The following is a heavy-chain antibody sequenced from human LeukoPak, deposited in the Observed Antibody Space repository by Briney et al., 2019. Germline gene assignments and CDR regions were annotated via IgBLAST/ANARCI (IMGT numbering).Heavy chain of an antibody. CDR2: FDPEDGET. D-gene: IGHD3-3*01. CDR1: GYTLTELS. J-gene: IGHJ4*02. Sequence: ASVKVSCKVSGYTLTELSMHWVRQAPGKGLEWMGGFDPEDGETIYAQKFQGRVTMTEDTSTDTAYMELSSLRSEDTAVYYCATEGSTIFGVVNRKGIDYWGQGTLVTVSS. V-gene: IGHV1-24*01. CDR3: ATEGSTIFGVVNRKGIDY.